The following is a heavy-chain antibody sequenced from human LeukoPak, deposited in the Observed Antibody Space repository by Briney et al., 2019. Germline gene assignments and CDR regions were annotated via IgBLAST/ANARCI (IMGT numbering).Heavy chain of an antibody. Sequence: SETLSLTCAVYGESFSGYYWTWIRQPPGKGLEWIGEINHSGSANYNPSLKSRVTISADTSKNQFSLKMRSVTAADTAVYYCARAPETEAIDYWGQGTLVTVSS. CDR3: ARAPETEAIDY. CDR1: GESFSGYY. D-gene: IGHD6-25*01. J-gene: IGHJ4*02. V-gene: IGHV4-34*01. CDR2: INHSGSA.